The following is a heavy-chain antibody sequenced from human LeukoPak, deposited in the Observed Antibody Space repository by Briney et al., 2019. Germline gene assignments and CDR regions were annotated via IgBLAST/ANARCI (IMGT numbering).Heavy chain of an antibody. CDR1: GYTFTSYG. CDR3: AKGSSSWKNYYYYYYMDV. Sequence: GASVKVSCKASGYTFTSYGISWVRQAPGQGLEWMGWISAYNGNTNYAQKLQGRVTMTGDTSISTAYMELSRLRSDDTAVYYCAKGSSSWKNYYYYYYMDVWGKGTTVTISS. CDR2: ISAYNGNT. V-gene: IGHV1-18*01. J-gene: IGHJ6*03. D-gene: IGHD6-13*01.